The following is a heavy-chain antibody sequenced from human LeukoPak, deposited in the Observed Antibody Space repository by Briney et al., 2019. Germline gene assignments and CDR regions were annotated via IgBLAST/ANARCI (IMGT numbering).Heavy chain of an antibody. V-gene: IGHV1-69*13. CDR1: GGTFSSYA. D-gene: IGHD4-17*01. J-gene: IGHJ5*02. CDR2: IIPIFGTA. Sequence: SVKVSCKASGGTFSSYAISWVRQAPGQGLEWMGGIIPIFGTANYAQKFQGRVTITADESTSTAYMELSSQRSEDTAVYYCARDDGVLRFDPWGQGTLVTVSS. CDR3: ARDDGVLRFDP.